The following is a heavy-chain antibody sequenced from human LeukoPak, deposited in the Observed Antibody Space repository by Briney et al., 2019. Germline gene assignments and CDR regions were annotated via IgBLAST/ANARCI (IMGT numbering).Heavy chain of an antibody. J-gene: IGHJ3*02. D-gene: IGHD5-18*01. CDR2: INPNSGGT. Sequence: GASVKVSCKSSGYTFTCCNMHWVRDAPGQGLEWKGRINPNSGGTNYAQKFQGRVTMTRDTSISTAYMELSRLRSDDTALYYCARSGGYRYGWDGAFDIWGQETMVTLSS. CDR1: GYTFTCCN. V-gene: IGHV1-2*06. CDR3: ARSGGYRYGWDGAFDI.